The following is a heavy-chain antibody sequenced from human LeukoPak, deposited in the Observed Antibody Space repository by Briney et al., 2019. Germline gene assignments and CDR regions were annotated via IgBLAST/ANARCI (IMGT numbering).Heavy chain of an antibody. J-gene: IGHJ4*01. Sequence: GGSLRLSCGASGFTFSTHDMHWVRQAPGKGLEWVAFIRYDGSHEYYADSVKGRFTISRDNSKNTLYLQMNSVRSEDTALYYCAKPSGSGVDYWGQRTRVTVSS. CDR1: GFTFSTHD. V-gene: IGHV3-30*02. CDR2: IRYDGSHE. CDR3: AKPSGSGVDY. D-gene: IGHD1-26*01.